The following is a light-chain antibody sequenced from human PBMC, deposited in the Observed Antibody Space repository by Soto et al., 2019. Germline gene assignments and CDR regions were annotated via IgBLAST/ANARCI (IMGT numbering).Light chain of an antibody. J-gene: IGLJ1*01. CDR3: GTWDSRLSAYV. V-gene: IGLV1-51*01. Sequence: QSVLTQPPAVSAAPGHKVTISCSGSSSKIENNYVSWYQQLPGTAPKLLIYDNNKRPSGIPDGFSGSKSGTSATLGITGLQTLDEGDYYGGTWDSRLSAYVFGTGTKVTV. CDR2: DNN. CDR1: SSKIENNY.